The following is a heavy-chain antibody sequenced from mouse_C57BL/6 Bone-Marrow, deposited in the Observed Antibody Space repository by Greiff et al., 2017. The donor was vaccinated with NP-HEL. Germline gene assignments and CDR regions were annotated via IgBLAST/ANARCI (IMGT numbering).Heavy chain of an antibody. CDR3: ARDLVTTEGYFDY. CDR1: GFTFSSYA. J-gene: IGHJ2*01. V-gene: IGHV5-4*01. D-gene: IGHD1-1*01. Sequence: EVQVVESGGGLVKPGGSLKLSCAASGFTFSSYAMSWVRQTPEKRLEWVATISDGGSYTYYPDNVKGRFTISRDNAKNNLYLQMSHLKSEDTAMYYCARDLVTTEGYFDYWGQGTTLTVSS. CDR2: ISDGGSYT.